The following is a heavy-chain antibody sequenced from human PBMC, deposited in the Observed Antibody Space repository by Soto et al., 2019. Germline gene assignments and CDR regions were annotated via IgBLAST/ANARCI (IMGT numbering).Heavy chain of an antibody. D-gene: IGHD2-2*01. CDR3: ATNWYFDL. V-gene: IGHV3-23*01. CDR2: ISGSGGGT. Sequence: EVQLLESGGGLVQPGGSLRLSCAASGFTFSRYALGWVRQAPGKGLEWVSAISGSGGGTYYADSVKGRFTISRDNSNDTQYVQMNGLTAKDAAVYYCATNWYFDLWGRGTLVTVSS. CDR1: GFTFSRYA. J-gene: IGHJ2*01.